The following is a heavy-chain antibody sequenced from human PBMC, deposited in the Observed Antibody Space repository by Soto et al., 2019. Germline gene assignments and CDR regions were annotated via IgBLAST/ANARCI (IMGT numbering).Heavy chain of an antibody. J-gene: IGHJ4*02. CDR3: ARGPQDYPLDS. CDR2: INHSGAT. CDR1: GGSISSSSYY. Sequence: SETLSLTCTVSGGSISSSSYYWGWIRQPPGKGLEWIGEINHSGATNYNPSLKSRVTISIDTSKNQFSLNLSSVTAADTAVYYCARGPQDYPLDSWGQGTLVTVSS. D-gene: IGHD4-17*01. V-gene: IGHV4-39*07.